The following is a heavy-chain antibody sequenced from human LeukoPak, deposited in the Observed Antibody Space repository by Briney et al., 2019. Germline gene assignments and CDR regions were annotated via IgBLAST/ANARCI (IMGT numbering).Heavy chain of an antibody. J-gene: IGHJ4*02. D-gene: IGHD2-2*01. CDR1: GFTFSSYG. CDR3: AKGFRCCSSTSCTQGYFDY. CDR2: ISYDGSNK. V-gene: IGHV3-30*18. Sequence: PGGSLRLSCAASGFTFSSYGMHWVRQAPGKGLEWVAVISYDGSNKYYADSVKGRFTISRDNSKNTLYLQMNSLRAEDTAVYYCAKGFRCCSSTSCTQGYFDYWGQGTLVTVSS.